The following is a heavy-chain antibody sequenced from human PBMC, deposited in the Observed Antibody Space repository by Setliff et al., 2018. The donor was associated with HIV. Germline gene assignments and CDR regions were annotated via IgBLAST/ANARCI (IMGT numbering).Heavy chain of an antibody. Sequence: SETLSLTCSVSGGSVSSVNYYWSWIRQPPGKGLEWIGRIYYTGSTEYNPSLKSRLTMSMDTSKDQFSLRLVSLTTADTAVYYCARSIYGSGTYPLDVWGPGTLVTVSS. J-gene: IGHJ4*02. V-gene: IGHV4-61*01. CDR1: GGSVSSVNYY. D-gene: IGHD3-10*01. CDR2: IYYTGST. CDR3: ARSIYGSGTYPLDV.